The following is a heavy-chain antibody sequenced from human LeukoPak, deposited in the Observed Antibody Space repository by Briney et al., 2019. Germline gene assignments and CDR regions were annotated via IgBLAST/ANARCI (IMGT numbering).Heavy chain of an antibody. D-gene: IGHD3-3*01. CDR3: AHRPTYDFWSGYYSSWFDP. CDR2: IYWNDDK. Sequence: QSGPTPVKPTQTLTLTCTFSGFSLSTSGVGVGWIRQPPGKALEWLALIYWNDDKRYSPSLKSRLTITKDTSKNQVVLTMTNMDPVDTATYYCAHRPTYDFWSGYYSSWFDPWGQGALVTVSP. CDR1: GFSLSTSGVG. V-gene: IGHV2-5*01. J-gene: IGHJ5*02.